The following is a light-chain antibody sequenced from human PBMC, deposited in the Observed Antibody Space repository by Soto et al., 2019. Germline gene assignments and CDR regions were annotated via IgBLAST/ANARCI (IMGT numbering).Light chain of an antibody. V-gene: IGKV1-17*01. CDR1: QGIRND. CDR3: LQHSTYPLT. J-gene: IGKJ1*01. Sequence: EIQMTQFPSSLSASLGDRVTITCRASQGIRNDLGWYQQKPGKAPKRLIYAASSLQSGVPSRFSGSGSATEFTLAISILQPEDAATFSWLQHSTYPLTFGQGTKLEIK. CDR2: AAS.